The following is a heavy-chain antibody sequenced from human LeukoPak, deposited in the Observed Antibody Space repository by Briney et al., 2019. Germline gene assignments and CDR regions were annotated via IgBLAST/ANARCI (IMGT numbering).Heavy chain of an antibody. CDR1: GGSISSSSYY. Sequence: SETLSLTCTVSGGSISSSSYYWGWIRQPPGKGLEWIGSIYYSGSTYYNPSLKSRVTISVDTSKNQFSLKLSSVTAADTAVYYCARLSSYAARSWGQGTLVTVSS. CDR2: IYYSGST. J-gene: IGHJ4*02. D-gene: IGHD2-2*01. CDR3: ARLSSYAARS. V-gene: IGHV4-39*01.